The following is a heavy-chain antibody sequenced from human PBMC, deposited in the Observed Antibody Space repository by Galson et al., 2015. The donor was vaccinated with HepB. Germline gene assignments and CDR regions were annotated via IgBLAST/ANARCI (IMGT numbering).Heavy chain of an antibody. CDR1: GFTFSSYW. Sequence: SLRLSCAASGFTFSSYWMHWVRQAPGKGLVWVSRINSDGSSTSYADSVKGRFTISRDNAKNTLYLQMNSLRAEDTAVYYCARWLRFSGWYRYWGQGTLVTVSS. CDR2: INSDGSST. V-gene: IGHV3-74*01. D-gene: IGHD6-19*01. J-gene: IGHJ4*02. CDR3: ARWLRFSGWYRY.